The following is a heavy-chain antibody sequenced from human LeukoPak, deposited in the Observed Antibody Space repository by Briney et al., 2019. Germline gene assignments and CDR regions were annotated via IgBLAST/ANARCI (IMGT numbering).Heavy chain of an antibody. J-gene: IGHJ3*02. CDR2: ISSSSSTI. D-gene: IGHD2-15*01. Sequence: PGGSLRLSCAASGFTFSSYSMNWVRQAPGKGLEWVSYISSSSSTIYYADSVKGRFTISRDNAKNSLYLQMNSLRAEDTAVYYCASGRGPVDAFDIWGQGTMVTVSS. CDR1: GFTFSSYS. V-gene: IGHV3-48*01. CDR3: ASGRGPVDAFDI.